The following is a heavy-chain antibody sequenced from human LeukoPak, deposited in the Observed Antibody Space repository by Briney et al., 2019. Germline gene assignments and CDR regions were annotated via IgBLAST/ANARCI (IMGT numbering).Heavy chain of an antibody. CDR1: GFTFSSYA. V-gene: IGHV3-23*01. Sequence: GASLRLSCAASGFTFSSYAMSWVRQAPGKGLEWVSAIRGSGGSTYYADSVKGRFTIFRDNSKNTLYLQMNSLRAEDTAVYYCAKGYDFWSAHAMDVWGQGTTVTVSS. CDR3: AKGYDFWSAHAMDV. D-gene: IGHD3-3*01. J-gene: IGHJ6*02. CDR2: IRGSGGST.